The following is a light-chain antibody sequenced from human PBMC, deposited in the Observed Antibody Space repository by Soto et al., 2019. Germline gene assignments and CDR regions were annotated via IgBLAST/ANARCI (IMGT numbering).Light chain of an antibody. J-gene: IGLJ3*02. CDR3: QTWGTGIPGV. V-gene: IGLV4-69*01. CDR1: SGHSSYA. Sequence: QSVLTQSPSASASLGASVKLTCTLSSGHSSYAIAWHQQQPEKGPWYLMKLNSDGSHSKGDGIPDRFSGSSSGAERYLTISSLQSEDEADYYCQTWGTGIPGVFGGGTKLTVL. CDR2: LNSDGSH.